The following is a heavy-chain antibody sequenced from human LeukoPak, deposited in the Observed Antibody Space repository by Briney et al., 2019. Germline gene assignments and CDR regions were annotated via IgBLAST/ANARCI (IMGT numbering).Heavy chain of an antibody. D-gene: IGHD2-2*01. V-gene: IGHV1-24*01. Sequence: ASVKVSCKVSGYTLTELSMHWVRQAPGKGLEWMGGFDPEDGETIYAQKFQGRVTMTEDTSTDTAYMELSSLRSEDTAVYYCATDRGVVVPAAIDGGRNYYYGMDVWGQGTTVTVSS. J-gene: IGHJ6*02. CDR1: GYTLTELS. CDR2: FDPEDGET. CDR3: ATDRGVVVPAAIDGGRNYYYGMDV.